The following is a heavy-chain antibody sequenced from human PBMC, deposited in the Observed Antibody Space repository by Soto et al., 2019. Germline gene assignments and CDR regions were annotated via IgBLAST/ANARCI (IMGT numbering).Heavy chain of an antibody. CDR3: ARGGDGYNT. Sequence: SETLSLTCTISGGSISSHYWSWIRQPPGKGLEWIGYTFYSGSTNYNPSLKSRVTISLDMSRNQFSLKLTSVTAADTAVYYCARGGDGYNTWGQGTMVTVSS. CDR1: GGSISSHY. V-gene: IGHV4-59*11. D-gene: IGHD3-16*01. CDR2: TFYSGST. J-gene: IGHJ5*02.